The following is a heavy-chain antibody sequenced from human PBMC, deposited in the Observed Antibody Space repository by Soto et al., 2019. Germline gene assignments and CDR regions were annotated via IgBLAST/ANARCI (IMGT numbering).Heavy chain of an antibody. V-gene: IGHV3-30-3*01. J-gene: IGHJ6*02. CDR2: ISYDGSNK. Sequence: GGSLRLSCEASGFTFSSYAMHWVRQAPGKGLEWVAVISYDGSNKYYADSVKGRFTISRDNSKNTLYLQMNRLRAEDTAVYYCSRVRGYSYGAYSGMDVWGQWTTVTVSS. CDR1: GFTFSSYA. CDR3: SRVRGYSYGAYSGMDV. D-gene: IGHD5-18*01.